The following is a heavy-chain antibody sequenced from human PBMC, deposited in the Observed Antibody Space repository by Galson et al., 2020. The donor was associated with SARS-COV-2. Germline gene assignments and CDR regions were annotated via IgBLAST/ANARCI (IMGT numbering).Heavy chain of an antibody. J-gene: IGHJ1*01. V-gene: IGHV4-38-2*01. D-gene: IGHD6-19*01. CDR3: ARHLGSGWYEYFEH. CDR2: LHPTGRT. CDR1: GYSISTGYY. Sequence: SETLSLTCVVSGYSISTGYYWGWIRQPPGKGLEWIGSLHPTGRTYYNPSLESRVTIAVDTSKNQFSLKLKSVTAADTALYYCARHLGSGWYEYFEHWGQGTLVIVSS.